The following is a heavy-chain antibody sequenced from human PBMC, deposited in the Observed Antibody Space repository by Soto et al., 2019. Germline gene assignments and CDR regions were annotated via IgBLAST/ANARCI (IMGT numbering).Heavy chain of an antibody. CDR3: ARVWSEEIVNWFDP. V-gene: IGHV1-2*02. D-gene: IGHD3-16*01. Sequence: GASVKVSCKXSGYTFTGYYMHWVRQAPGQGLEWMGWINPNSGGTNYAQKFQGRVTMTRDTSISTAYMELSRLRSDDTAVYYCARVWSEEIVNWFDPWGQGTLVTVSS. CDR2: INPNSGGT. J-gene: IGHJ5*02. CDR1: GYTFTGYY.